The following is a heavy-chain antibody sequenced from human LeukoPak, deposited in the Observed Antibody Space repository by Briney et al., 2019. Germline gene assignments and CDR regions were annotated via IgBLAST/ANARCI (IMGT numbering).Heavy chain of an antibody. CDR2: ISSSSSYI. CDR1: GFTFSSYS. D-gene: IGHD2-2*01. CDR3: ARDLNGGPLVAAFGY. J-gene: IGHJ4*02. V-gene: IGHV3-21*01. Sequence: GGSLRLSCAASGFTFSSYSMNWVRQAPGKGLEWVSSISSSSSYIYYADSVKGRFTISRDNAKNSLYLQMNSLRAEDTAVYYCARDLNGGPLVAAFGYWGQGTLVTVSS.